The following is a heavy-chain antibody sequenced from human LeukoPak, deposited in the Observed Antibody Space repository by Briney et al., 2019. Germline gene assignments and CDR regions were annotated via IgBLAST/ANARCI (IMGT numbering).Heavy chain of an antibody. CDR1: GFTFSNYW. D-gene: IGHD1-26*01. CDR2: SSGDGSIT. Sequence: PGGSLRLSCAASGFTFSNYWMHWVRQAPGKGLLWVSRSSGDGSITSYADSVKGRFTISRDNAKNTLYLQMNSLRAEDTAVYYCAREASGNSWGQGTLVTVFS. J-gene: IGHJ4*02. CDR3: AREASGNS. V-gene: IGHV3-74*01.